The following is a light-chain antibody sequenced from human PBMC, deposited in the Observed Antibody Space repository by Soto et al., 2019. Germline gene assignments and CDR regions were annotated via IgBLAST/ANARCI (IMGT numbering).Light chain of an antibody. CDR2: DAS. Sequence: DFQMTQSPSPLSASVGDRVPITCRASQNIRSRLAWFQQKPGKAPKLLIYDASSLESGVPQRFSGSGSGTEFTLTTSTLQTDDFSTYYYQQYHSYWTFXQGTKVDIK. V-gene: IGKV1-5*01. J-gene: IGKJ1*01. CDR1: QNIRSR. CDR3: QQYHSYWT.